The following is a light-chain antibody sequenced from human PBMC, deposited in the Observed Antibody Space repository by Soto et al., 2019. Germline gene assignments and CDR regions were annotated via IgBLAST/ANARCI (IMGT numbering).Light chain of an antibody. J-gene: IGKJ4*01. CDR3: QEYNNWPLT. V-gene: IGKV3-15*01. Sequence: EIVMTQSPATLSVSPGERVTLSCRASESVSNNVAWYQQKPGQAPRLLIYHAITRATGIPARFSGSGSGTERTLTISSLQSEDFAIYYCQEYNNWPLTFGGGTKVEI. CDR2: HAI. CDR1: ESVSNN.